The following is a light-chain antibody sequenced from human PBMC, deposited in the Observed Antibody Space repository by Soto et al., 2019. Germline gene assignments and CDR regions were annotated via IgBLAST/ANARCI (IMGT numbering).Light chain of an antibody. CDR1: SSNIGSHF. CDR2: RDA. Sequence: QSVLTQPPSASGTPGQSLTMSCSGSSSNIGSHFVYWYQHLPGTAPKLLIYRDAQRPSGVPARFFCSKSGTSASLAISGLRSEDEADYYCAVWDDSLTGWVFGGGTKLTVL. V-gene: IGLV1-47*01. CDR3: AVWDDSLTGWV. J-gene: IGLJ3*02.